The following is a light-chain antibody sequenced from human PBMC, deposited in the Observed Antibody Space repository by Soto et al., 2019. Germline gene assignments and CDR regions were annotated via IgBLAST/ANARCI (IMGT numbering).Light chain of an antibody. CDR3: SSYTSSSTLEGV. J-gene: IGLJ1*01. V-gene: IGLV2-14*01. Sequence: QSVLTQPASVSGSPVQSITISCTGTSSDVGGYNYVSWYQQHPGKAPKLMIYEVSNRPSGVSNRFSGSKSGNTASLTISGLQAEDEADYYCSSYTSSSTLEGVFGTGTKLTVL. CDR1: SSDVGGYNY. CDR2: EVS.